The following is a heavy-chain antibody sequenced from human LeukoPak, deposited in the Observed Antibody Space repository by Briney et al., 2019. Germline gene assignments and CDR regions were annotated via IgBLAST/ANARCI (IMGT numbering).Heavy chain of an antibody. CDR3: ARDLFNRAAFDI. CDR1: GGSFSGYY. D-gene: IGHD3-10*01. CDR2: INHSGST. J-gene: IGHJ3*02. V-gene: IGHV4-34*01. Sequence: PSETLSLTCAVYGGSFSGYYWSWIRQPPGKGLEWIGEINHSGSTNYNPSLKSRVTISVDTSKNQFSLKLSSVTAADTAVYYCARDLFNRAAFDIWGQGTMVTVSA.